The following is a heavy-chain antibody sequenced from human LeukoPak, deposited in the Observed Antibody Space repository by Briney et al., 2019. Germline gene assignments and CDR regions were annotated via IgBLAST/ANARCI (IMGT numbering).Heavy chain of an antibody. J-gene: IGHJ6*03. D-gene: IGHD3-10*01. Sequence: ASVKVSCKASGGTFSSYAISWVRQAPGQGLEWMGGIIPIFGTANYAQKFQGRVTITADESTSTAYVELSSLRSEDTAVYYCARVHFELKNYYYMDVWGKGTTVTVSS. V-gene: IGHV1-69*13. CDR3: ARVHFELKNYYYMDV. CDR1: GGTFSSYA. CDR2: IIPIFGTA.